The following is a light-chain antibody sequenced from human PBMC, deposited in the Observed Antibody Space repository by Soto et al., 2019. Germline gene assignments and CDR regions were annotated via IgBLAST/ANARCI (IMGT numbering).Light chain of an antibody. Sequence: IVLTQSPVTLSLSPGERATLSCRASQSVRSNYLACYQQKPGQAPSLLIYGTSGRTGGTPDRFTGSGSGTDFTLAISRLEPEDFAVYFCQQYGDSPGTFGQGTKLEIK. CDR1: QSVRSNY. CDR2: GTS. CDR3: QQYGDSPGT. J-gene: IGKJ2*01. V-gene: IGKV3-20*01.